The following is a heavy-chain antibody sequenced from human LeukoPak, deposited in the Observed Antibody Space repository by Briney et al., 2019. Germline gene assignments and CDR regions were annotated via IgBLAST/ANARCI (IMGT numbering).Heavy chain of an antibody. CDR1: GFTFSTYA. D-gene: IGHD1-26*01. Sequence: WGSLRLSCAASGFTFSTYAMYWVRQAPGKGLEYVSAISGSGVNTYYANSVKGRFTISRDNSKNTLYLQLGSLRAEDMAVYYCARDSSLGMDWGQGTLVTVSA. CDR2: ISGSGVNT. V-gene: IGHV3-64*01. CDR3: ARDSSLGMD. J-gene: IGHJ4*02.